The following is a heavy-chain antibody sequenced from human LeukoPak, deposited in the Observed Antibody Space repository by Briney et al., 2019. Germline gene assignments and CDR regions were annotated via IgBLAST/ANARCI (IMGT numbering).Heavy chain of an antibody. D-gene: IGHD3-10*01. J-gene: IGHJ4*02. V-gene: IGHV4-39*01. CDR1: GGAISSTAYY. CDR2: IYYSGST. CDR3: ARHPPYGSRNWGAYYFDS. Sequence: SETLSLTCNVSGGAISSTAYYWGWIRQPPGKGLEWIGSIYYSGSTYFNPSLKSRVTISVDTSHNQFSLKLNSVTAADTALYYCARHPPYGSRNWGAYYFDSWGQGTLVTVSS.